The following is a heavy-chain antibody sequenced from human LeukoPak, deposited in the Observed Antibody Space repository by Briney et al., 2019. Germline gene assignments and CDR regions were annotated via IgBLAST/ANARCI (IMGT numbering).Heavy chain of an antibody. V-gene: IGHV1-3*01. CDR2: INAGSGNT. Sequence: ASVKVSCKASGYTFTSYAMHWVRQAPGQRLEWMGWINAGSGNTKYSQKFQGRVTITRDTSASTAYMELSSLRSEDTAVYYCARVALRYFDWLPTPDYWGQGTLVTVSS. J-gene: IGHJ4*02. CDR3: ARVALRYFDWLPTPDY. CDR1: GYTFTSYA. D-gene: IGHD3-9*01.